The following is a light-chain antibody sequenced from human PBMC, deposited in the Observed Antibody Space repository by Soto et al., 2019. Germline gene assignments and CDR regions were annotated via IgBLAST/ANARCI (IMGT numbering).Light chain of an antibody. J-gene: IGKJ4*01. CDR2: EAS. CDR3: QHHINWPHT. V-gene: IGKV3-11*01. Sequence: EIVLTQSPATLSLSPGERATLSCRASQTVSSSLAWYQQKPGQAPRLLIYEASNRATGIPARFSGSGSGADFTLTISSLEPEDFALYYCQHHINWPHTFGGGTKVEIK. CDR1: QTVSSS.